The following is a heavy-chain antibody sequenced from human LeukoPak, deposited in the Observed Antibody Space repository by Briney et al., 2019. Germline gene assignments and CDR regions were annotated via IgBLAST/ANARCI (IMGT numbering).Heavy chain of an antibody. CDR1: GFTFSAYW. Sequence: PGGSLRLSCEASGFTFSAYWMSWVRQAPGKGLEWVANIKQDGSENNYVDSVKGRFTIFRDNAKNSLYLQMNSLRAEDTAVYYCARTRTYYYDSSGYSKPTFDYWGQGTLVTVSS. CDR3: ARTRTYYYDSSGYSKPTFDY. D-gene: IGHD3-22*01. V-gene: IGHV3-7*01. CDR2: IKQDGSEN. J-gene: IGHJ4*02.